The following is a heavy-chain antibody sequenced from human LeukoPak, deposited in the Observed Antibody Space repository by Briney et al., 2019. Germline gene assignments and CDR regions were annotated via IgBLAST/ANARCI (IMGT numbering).Heavy chain of an antibody. V-gene: IGHV3-30*03. CDR3: ARDWDSGYDTYYFDY. CDR2: ISYDGSNK. CDR1: GFIFSSYD. Sequence: GGSLRLSCAASGFIFSSYDMHWVRQAPGKGLEWVAVISYDGSNKYYADSVKGRFTISRDNAKNSLYLQMNSLRAEDTAVYYCARDWDSGYDTYYFDYWGQGTLVTVSS. J-gene: IGHJ4*02. D-gene: IGHD5-12*01.